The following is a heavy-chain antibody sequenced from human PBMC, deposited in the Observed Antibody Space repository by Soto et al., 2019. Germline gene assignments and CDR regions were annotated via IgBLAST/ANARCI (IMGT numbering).Heavy chain of an antibody. CDR1: GFTFSNYE. Sequence: GGSLRLSCAASGFTFSNYEMSWVRQAPGKGLEWVAYISSLGSTIYYADSVKGRFTISRDNDKDSLYLQMNSLRAEDTAVYYCARDLRTLYYFDYWGQGTLVTVSS. CDR2: ISSLGSTI. CDR3: ARDLRTLYYFDY. J-gene: IGHJ4*02. V-gene: IGHV3-48*03. D-gene: IGHD4-17*01.